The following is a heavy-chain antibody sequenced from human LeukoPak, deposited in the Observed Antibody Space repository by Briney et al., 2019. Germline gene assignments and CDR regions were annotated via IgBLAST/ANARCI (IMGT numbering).Heavy chain of an antibody. CDR2: ISSSSTHT. CDR1: GFTFSDYY. Sequence: PGGSLRLSCAASGFTFSDYYMSWVRQAPGKGLEWVSYISSSSTHTIYADSVKGRFTISRDNAKNSLSLQVNSLRADDTAVYYCARVGSIAAAGTPDYWGQGTLVTVSS. D-gene: IGHD6-13*01. V-gene: IGHV3-11*06. CDR3: ARVGSIAAAGTPDY. J-gene: IGHJ4*02.